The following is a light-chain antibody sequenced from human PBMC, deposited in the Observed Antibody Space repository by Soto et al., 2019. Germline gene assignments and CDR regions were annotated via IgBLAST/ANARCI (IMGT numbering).Light chain of an antibody. V-gene: IGKV1-27*01. CDR3: QKYDSAPFT. CDR1: QGIRND. J-gene: IGKJ3*01. Sequence: DIKMTQSPSSLSASVGDRVTITCRASQGIRNDLAWYHQKPGKPPKLLISAASTLQLGVPSRFSGSGSGTDFTLTITSLQPEDVATYYCQKYDSAPFTFGPGTKVDIK. CDR2: AAS.